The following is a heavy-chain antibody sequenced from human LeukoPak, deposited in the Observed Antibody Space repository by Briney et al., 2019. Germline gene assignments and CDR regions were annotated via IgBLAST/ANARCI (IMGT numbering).Heavy chain of an antibody. D-gene: IGHD3-22*01. CDR3: ASYYDSSGCYDY. CDR1: GGSFSGYY. J-gene: IGHJ4*02. V-gene: IGHV4-34*01. Sequence: PSETLSLTCAVYGGSFSGYYWSWIRQPPGKGLEWIGEINHSGSTNYNPSLKSRVTISVDTSKNQFSLKLSSVTAADTAVYYCASYYDSSGCYDYWGQGTLVTVSS. CDR2: INHSGST.